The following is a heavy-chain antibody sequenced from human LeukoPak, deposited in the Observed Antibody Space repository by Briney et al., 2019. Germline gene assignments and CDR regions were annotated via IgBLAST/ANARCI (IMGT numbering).Heavy chain of an antibody. V-gene: IGHV4-59*12. CDR2: VFYIGST. CDR1: GDSITSYF. Sequence: PSETLSLTCTVSGDSITSYFWSWIRQPPGKGLEWIGYVFYIGSTNYNPSLKSRVTLSVDTSKNQFSLKLSSVTAADTAIYYCTRGRWELLGDWENAFDIWGQGTMVTVSS. D-gene: IGHD1-26*01. CDR3: TRGRWELLGDWENAFDI. J-gene: IGHJ3*02.